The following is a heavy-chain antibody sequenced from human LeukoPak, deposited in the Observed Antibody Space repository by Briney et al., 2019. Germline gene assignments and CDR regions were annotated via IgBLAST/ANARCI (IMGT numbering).Heavy chain of an antibody. V-gene: IGHV1-2*02. CDR2: INPNSGGT. CDR3: ARRAGAYSHPYDY. Sequence: ASVKVSCKASGYTFTGYYMHWVRQAPGQGLEWMGWINPNSGGTNYAQKFQGRVTMTRDTSISTAYMELSRLRSDDTAVYYCARRAGAYSHPYDYWGQGTLVTVSS. D-gene: IGHD4/OR15-4a*01. CDR1: GYTFTGYY. J-gene: IGHJ4*02.